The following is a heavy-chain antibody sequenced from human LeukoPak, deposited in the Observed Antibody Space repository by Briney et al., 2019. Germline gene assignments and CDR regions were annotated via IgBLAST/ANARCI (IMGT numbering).Heavy chain of an antibody. J-gene: IGHJ5*02. Sequence: SETLSLTCTVSLGSISSGGYYWSWGRQHPGNGLEWVGYIYYSGSTYYTPSLKSRVILSVDPSKNQFSLKLSSVTAADTAVYYCATDRDGYNFIAWGQGTLVTVSS. CDR3: ATDRDGYNFIA. CDR1: LGSISSGGYY. CDR2: IYYSGST. D-gene: IGHD5-24*01. V-gene: IGHV4-31*03.